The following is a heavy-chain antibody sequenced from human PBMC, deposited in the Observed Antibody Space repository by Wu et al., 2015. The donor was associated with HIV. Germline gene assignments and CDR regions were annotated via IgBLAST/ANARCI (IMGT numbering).Heavy chain of an antibody. J-gene: IGHJ6*02. Sequence: QDQLIQSGAEVKKPGASVKVSCKVSGYTLTKLYIHWVRQAPGKGLEWMGGFDPEKGETIYAQKFQGRVTMTEDTSTDTAYMDLSSLTSEDTAVYFCTTVRWELSEGNYYYAMDVWGQGTTVTV. V-gene: IGHV1-24*01. CDR1: GYTLTKLY. CDR2: FDPEKGET. D-gene: IGHD3-16*02. CDR3: TTVRWELSEGNYYYAMDV.